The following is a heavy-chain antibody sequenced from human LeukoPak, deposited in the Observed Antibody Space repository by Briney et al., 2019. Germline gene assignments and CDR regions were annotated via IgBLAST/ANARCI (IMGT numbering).Heavy chain of an antibody. Sequence: PSETLSLTCAIYGGSFSGYYWSWIRQPPGKGLEWIGEINHSGSTNYNPSLKSRVTISVDTSKNQFSLKLSSVTAADTAVYYCARHVPLIDWYFDLWGRGTLVTVSS. J-gene: IGHJ2*01. V-gene: IGHV4-34*01. CDR1: GGSFSGYY. CDR3: ARHVPLIDWYFDL. CDR2: INHSGST. D-gene: IGHD2-2*01.